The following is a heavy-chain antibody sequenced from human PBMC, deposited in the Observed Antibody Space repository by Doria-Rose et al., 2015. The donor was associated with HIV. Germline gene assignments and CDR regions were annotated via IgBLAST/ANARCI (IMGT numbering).Heavy chain of an antibody. CDR3: ARIKSSRWYHKYYFDF. D-gene: IGHD6-13*01. V-gene: IGHV2-26*01. CDR1: GVSLSSPGMG. Sequence: QVTLKESGPVLVKPTETLTLTCTVSGVSLSSPGMGVSWIRQPPGKALEWLASIFSDDERSYKTSLKSRLTISRVTPKSQVVLTMTDMDPVDTATYYCARIKSSRWYHKYYFDFWGQGTLVIVSA. CDR2: IFSDDER. J-gene: IGHJ4*02.